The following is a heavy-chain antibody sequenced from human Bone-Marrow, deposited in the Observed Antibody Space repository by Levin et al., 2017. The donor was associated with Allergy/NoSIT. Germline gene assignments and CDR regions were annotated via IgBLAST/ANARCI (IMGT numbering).Heavy chain of an antibody. Sequence: GGSLRLSCAASGFTFSNAWMSWVRQAPGKGLEWVGRIKSKTDGGTTDYAAPVKGRFTISRDDSKNTLYLQMNSLKTEDKAVYYCTTGRIGGYCSSTSCSRGGKYYDYYMDVWGKGTTVTVSS. J-gene: IGHJ6*03. D-gene: IGHD2-2*01. CDR2: IKSKTDGGTT. CDR3: TTGRIGGYCSSTSCSRGGKYYDYYMDV. CDR1: GFTFSNAW. V-gene: IGHV3-15*01.